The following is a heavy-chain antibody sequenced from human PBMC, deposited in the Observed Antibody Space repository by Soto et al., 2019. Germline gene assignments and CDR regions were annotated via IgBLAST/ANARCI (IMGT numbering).Heavy chain of an antibody. D-gene: IGHD6-19*01. CDR2: IYYSGST. Sequence: SETLSLTCTVFGGSISSYYWSWIRQPPGKGLEWIGYIYYSGSTNYNPSLKSRVTISVDTSKNQFSLKLSSVTAADTAVYYCAREGSSGWFNWFDPWGQGTLVTVSS. CDR1: GGSISSYY. V-gene: IGHV4-59*01. CDR3: AREGSSGWFNWFDP. J-gene: IGHJ5*02.